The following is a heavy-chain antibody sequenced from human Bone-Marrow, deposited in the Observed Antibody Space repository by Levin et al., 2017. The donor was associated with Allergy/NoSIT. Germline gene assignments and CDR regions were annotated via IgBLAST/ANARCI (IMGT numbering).Heavy chain of an antibody. J-gene: IGHJ6*02. CDR2: ISYDGSNK. D-gene: IGHD1-1*01. CDR1: GFTFSSYA. V-gene: IGHV3-30-3*01. CDR3: ARLLGTTGTDYYYGMDV. Sequence: GGSLRLSCAASGFTFSSYAMHWVRQAPGKGLEWVAVISYDGSNKYYADSVKGRFTISRDNSKNTLYLQMNSLRAEDTAVYYCARLLGTTGTDYYYGMDVWGQGTTVTVSS.